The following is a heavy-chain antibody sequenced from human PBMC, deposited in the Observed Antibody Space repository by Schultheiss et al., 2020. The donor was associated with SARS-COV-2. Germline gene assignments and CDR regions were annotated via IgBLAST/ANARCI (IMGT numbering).Heavy chain of an antibody. CDR2: IYSGGST. J-gene: IGHJ3*02. CDR1: GFTVSSNY. V-gene: IGHV3-66*01. CDR3: ARDQKGYYDSSGSDAFDI. Sequence: GESLKISCAASGFTVSSNYMSWVRQAPGKGLEWVSVIYSGGSTYYADSVKGRFTISRDNSKNTLYLQMNSLRAEDTAVYYCARDQKGYYDSSGSDAFDIWGQGTMVTVSS. D-gene: IGHD3-22*01.